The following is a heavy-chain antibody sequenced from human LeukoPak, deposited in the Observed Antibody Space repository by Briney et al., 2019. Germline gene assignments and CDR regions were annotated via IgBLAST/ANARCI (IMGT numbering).Heavy chain of an antibody. J-gene: IGHJ6*03. D-gene: IGHD6-13*01. Sequence: SETLSLTCTVSGGSISSSSYYWGWIRQPPGKGLEWIMSIYYSGSNYYNPSLKSRVTISVDTSKNQFSLKLSSVTAADTAVYYCARDLSSWYYRYYYHMDVWGKGTTVTVSS. CDR3: ARDLSSWYYRYYYHMDV. CDR1: GGSISSSSYY. CDR2: IYYSGSN. V-gene: IGHV4-39*07.